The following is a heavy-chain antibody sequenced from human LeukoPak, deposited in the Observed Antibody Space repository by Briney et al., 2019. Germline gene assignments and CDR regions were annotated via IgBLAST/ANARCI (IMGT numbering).Heavy chain of an antibody. CDR1: GYTFTGYY. Sequence: ASVKVSCKASGYTFTGYYMHWVRQAPGQGLEWMGWINPNSGGTNYAQKFQGWVTMTRDTSISTAYMELSRLRSDDTAVYYCARLEGYCSSTSCRFDYWGQGTLVTVSS. J-gene: IGHJ4*02. CDR2: INPNSGGT. CDR3: ARLEGYCSSTSCRFDY. D-gene: IGHD2-2*01. V-gene: IGHV1-2*04.